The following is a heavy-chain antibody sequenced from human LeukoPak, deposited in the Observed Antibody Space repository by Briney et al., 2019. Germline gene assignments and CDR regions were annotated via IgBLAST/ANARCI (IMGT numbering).Heavy chain of an antibody. D-gene: IGHD3-22*01. CDR3: ARGDSSACPDY. CDR1: GFIFSDSY. J-gene: IGHJ4*02. CDR2: ISSSGIAK. Sequence: GGFLRLSCAASGFIFSDSYMNWIRQAPGKGLEWVSYISSSGIAKNYADSVKGRFTISRDNANNSLYLQMNSLRADDTAVYYCARGDSSACPDYWGQGTLVTVSS. V-gene: IGHV3-11*01.